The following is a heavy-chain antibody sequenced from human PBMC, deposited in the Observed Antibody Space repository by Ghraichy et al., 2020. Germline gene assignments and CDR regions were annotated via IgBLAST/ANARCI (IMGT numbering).Heavy chain of an antibody. CDR1: GFTFSSYS. J-gene: IGHJ4*02. Sequence: SCAASGFTFSSYSMNWVRQAPGKGLEWVSYISSSSSTIYYADSVKGRFTISRDNAKNSLYLQMNSLRAEDTAVYYCARGTGYSSSWYGYWGQGTLVTVSS. CDR2: ISSSSSTI. CDR3: ARGTGYSSSWYGY. D-gene: IGHD6-13*01. V-gene: IGHV3-48*01.